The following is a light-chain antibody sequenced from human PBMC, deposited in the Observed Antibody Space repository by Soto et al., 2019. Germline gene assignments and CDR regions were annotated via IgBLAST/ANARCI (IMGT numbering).Light chain of an antibody. Sequence: QSALTQPASVSGSPGQSITISCTGTSSDVGGYNYVSWYQLHPGKAPKLMIYDVSNRPSGVSNRFSGSKSGNTASLTISGLQDEDEADYYCSSYTSSSILVFGGGTKLTVL. CDR1: SSDVGGYNY. CDR2: DVS. V-gene: IGLV2-14*01. J-gene: IGLJ2*01. CDR3: SSYTSSSILV.